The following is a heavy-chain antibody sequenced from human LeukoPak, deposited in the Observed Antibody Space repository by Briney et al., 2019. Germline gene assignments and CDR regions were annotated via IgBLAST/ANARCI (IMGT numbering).Heavy chain of an antibody. CDR3: ARGVEPLAANTLAY. CDR1: GFTFITND. Sequence: GGSLRLSCAASGFTFITNDMTWVRQAPGKGLEWVSVLYSDGNTKYVDSVQGRFTISRDNSKNTLYLEVNSLSPDDTAVYYCARGVEPLAANTLAYWGQGTLVTVSS. CDR2: LYSDGNT. D-gene: IGHD1-14*01. V-gene: IGHV3-53*01. J-gene: IGHJ4*02.